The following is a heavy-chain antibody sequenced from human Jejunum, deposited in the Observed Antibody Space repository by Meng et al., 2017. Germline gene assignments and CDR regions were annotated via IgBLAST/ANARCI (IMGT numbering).Heavy chain of an antibody. CDR3: ARAIDGNYGRFDR. J-gene: IGHJ5*02. Sequence: GESLKISCTASGFTLSSHWMHWVRQDPGKGLVWVSRISYDARSISYADSVNGRFTTSRDNAKNTLYLQMNSLRDEDTALYYCARAIDGNYGRFDRWGQGTLVTVSS. D-gene: IGHD1-7*01. CDR1: GFTLSSHW. V-gene: IGHV3-74*01. CDR2: ISYDARSI.